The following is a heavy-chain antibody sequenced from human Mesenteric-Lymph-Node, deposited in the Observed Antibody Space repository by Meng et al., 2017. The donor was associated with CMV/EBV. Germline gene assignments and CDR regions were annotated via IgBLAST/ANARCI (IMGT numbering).Heavy chain of an antibody. CDR3: ARDGAYSGYEFDF. D-gene: IGHD5-12*01. CDR2: MSGSGDSI. V-gene: IGHV3-11*01. J-gene: IGHJ4*02. CDR1: GFTVSDGY. Sequence: GGSLRLSCAVSGFTVSDGYMSWIRLAPGKGLEWVSYMSGSGDSIYYADSVKGRFTISRDNAKNSLSLQMNSLRAEDTAVYYCARDGAYSGYEFDFWGRGTLVTVSS.